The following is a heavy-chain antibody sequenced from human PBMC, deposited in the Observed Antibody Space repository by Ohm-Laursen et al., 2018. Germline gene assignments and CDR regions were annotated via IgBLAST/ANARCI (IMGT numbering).Heavy chain of an antibody. CDR3: ARDGGYGSGSYYMFKNYYYYGMDV. Sequence: SLRLSCAATGFTFSSYGMHWVRQAPGKGLEWVAVISYDGSNKYYADSVKGRFTISRDNSKNTLYLQMNSLRAEDTAVYYCARDGGYGSGSYYMFKNYYYYGMDVWGQGTTVTVSS. CDR1: GFTFSSYG. V-gene: IGHV3-30*03. D-gene: IGHD3-10*01. J-gene: IGHJ6*02. CDR2: ISYDGSNK.